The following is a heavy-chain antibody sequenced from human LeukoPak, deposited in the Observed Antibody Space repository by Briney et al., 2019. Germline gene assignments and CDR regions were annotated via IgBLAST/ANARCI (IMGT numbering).Heavy chain of an antibody. V-gene: IGHV4-39*01. CDR1: GTSISSSGYF. CDR2: IHYGGGT. Sequence: SETLSLTCSVSGTSISSSGYFWGWIRQPPGKGLQWIGSIHYGGGTFYNPSLKSRVTISQDTSKDQFSLKLTSVTAADTAVYYCAASDSSSGWFDPWGRGILVTVSS. J-gene: IGHJ5*02. CDR3: AASDSSSGWFDP. D-gene: IGHD6-6*01.